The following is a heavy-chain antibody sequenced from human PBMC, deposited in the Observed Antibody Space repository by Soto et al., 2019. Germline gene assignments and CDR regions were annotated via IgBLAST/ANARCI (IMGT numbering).Heavy chain of an antibody. CDR1: NGSISTYY. Sequence: SETLSLTCTVSNGSISTYYWSWIRQPPGRSLEWIGHIYYTGSPTYNPSLKSRVTISENTSKKTVSLKLISLTAEDTAVYYCARSRSTRQPFDYWGRGTLVTVSS. J-gene: IGHJ4*02. CDR3: ARSRSTRQPFDY. D-gene: IGHD5-12*01. CDR2: IYYTGSP. V-gene: IGHV4-59*01.